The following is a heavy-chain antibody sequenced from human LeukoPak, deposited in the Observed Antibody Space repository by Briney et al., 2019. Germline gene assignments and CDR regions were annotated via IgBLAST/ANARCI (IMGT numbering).Heavy chain of an antibody. CDR3: ARGELEYYFDY. D-gene: IGHD3-10*01. Sequence: ASVKVSCKASGYTFTSYYMHWVRQAPGQGLEWMGIINPSGGSTSYAQKFQGRVTITADKSTSTAYMELSSLRSEDTAVYYCARGELEYYFDYWGQGTLVTVSS. V-gene: IGHV1-46*01. CDR1: GYTFTSYY. J-gene: IGHJ4*02. CDR2: INPSGGST.